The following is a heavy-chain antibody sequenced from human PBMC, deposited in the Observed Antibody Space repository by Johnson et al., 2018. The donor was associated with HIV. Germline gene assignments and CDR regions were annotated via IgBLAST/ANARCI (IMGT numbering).Heavy chain of an antibody. Sequence: VQLVESGGGVVQPGGSLRLSCAASGFTFSSYWMSWVRQAPGKGLEWVANIKQDGSEKYYVDSVKGRFTISRDNAKNSLYLQMNSLRAEDTAVYYCARGKYCTNGVCYTKGAFDIWGQGTMVTVSS. V-gene: IGHV3-7*01. J-gene: IGHJ3*02. D-gene: IGHD2-8*01. CDR1: GFTFSSYW. CDR2: IKQDGSEK. CDR3: ARGKYCTNGVCYTKGAFDI.